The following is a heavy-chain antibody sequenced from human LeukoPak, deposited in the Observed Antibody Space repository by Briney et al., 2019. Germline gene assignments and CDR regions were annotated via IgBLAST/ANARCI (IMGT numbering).Heavy chain of an antibody. CDR1: GGTFSSYA. CDR3: ARGIAAAGTSGGSYYFDY. V-gene: IGHV1-69*01. J-gene: IGHJ4*02. D-gene: IGHD6-13*01. CDR2: IIPIFGTA. Sequence: GSSVKVSCKASGGTFSSYAISWVRQAPGQGLEWMGGIIPIFGTANYAQKFQGGVTITADESTSTAYMELSSLRSEDTAVYYCARGIAAAGTSGGSYYFDYWGQGTLVTVSS.